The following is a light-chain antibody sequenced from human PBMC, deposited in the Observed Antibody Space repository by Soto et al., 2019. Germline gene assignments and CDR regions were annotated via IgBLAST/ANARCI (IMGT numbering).Light chain of an antibody. CDR1: SSNIGGNT. CDR3: ATWDDSLNGPV. J-gene: IGLJ3*02. CDR2: NIN. Sequence: QTVVTQPPSASTTPGQRVTISCSGSSSNIGGNTVNWYQQLPGTAPKLLIYNINQRPSGVPDRFSGSKSGTSASLAISGPQSEDEAAYFCATWDDSLNGPVFGGGTKVTVL. V-gene: IGLV1-44*01.